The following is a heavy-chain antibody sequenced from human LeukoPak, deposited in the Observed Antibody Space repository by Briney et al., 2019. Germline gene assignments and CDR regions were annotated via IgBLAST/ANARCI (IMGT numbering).Heavy chain of an antibody. CDR1: GFTFSDYY. J-gene: IGHJ4*02. Sequence: GGSLRLSCAASGFTFSDYYMSWIRQAPGKGLEWVSYISGGSSTIYYADSLKGRFTVSRDNAKNSLYLLMNSLRAEDTAVYYLARRGSGRHFDFWGQGTLVTVSS. V-gene: IGHV3-11*01. CDR2: ISGGSSTI. D-gene: IGHD2-15*01. CDR3: ARRGSGRHFDF.